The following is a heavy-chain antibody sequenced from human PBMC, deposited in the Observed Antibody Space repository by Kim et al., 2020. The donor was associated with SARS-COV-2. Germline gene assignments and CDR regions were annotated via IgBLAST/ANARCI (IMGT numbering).Heavy chain of an antibody. V-gene: IGHV4-59*13. J-gene: IGHJ6*02. CDR1: GGSISSYY. CDR3: ARPLGYCSSTSCSPVRFYYGMDV. D-gene: IGHD2-2*01. CDR2: IYYSGST. Sequence: SETLSLTCTVSGGSISSYYWSWIRQPPGKGLEWIGYIYYSGSTNYNPSLKSRVTISVDTSKNQFSLKLSSVTAADTAVYYCARPLGYCSSTSCSPVRFYYGMDVWGQGTTVTVSS.